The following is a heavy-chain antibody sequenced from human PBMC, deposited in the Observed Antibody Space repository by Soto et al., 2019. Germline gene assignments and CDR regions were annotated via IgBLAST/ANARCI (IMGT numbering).Heavy chain of an antibody. D-gene: IGHD6-19*01. Sequence: ASVKVSCKASGYTFTSYYMHWVRQAPGQGLEWMGIINPSGGSTSYAQKFQGRVTMTRDTSTSTVYMELSSLRSEDTAVYYCARDAAAGTTWGNTGRPKYYFDYWGQGTLVTV. CDR3: ARDAAAGTTWGNTGRPKYYFDY. V-gene: IGHV1-46*01. CDR2: INPSGGST. J-gene: IGHJ4*02. CDR1: GYTFTSYY.